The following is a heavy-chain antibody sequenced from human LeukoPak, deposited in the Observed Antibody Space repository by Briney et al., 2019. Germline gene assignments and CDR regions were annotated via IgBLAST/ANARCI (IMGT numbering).Heavy chain of an antibody. V-gene: IGHV6-1*01. Sequence: SQTLSLTCAISGDSVSSNSAAWNWIRQSPSRGLEWLGRTYYRSKWYNDYAVSVKSRITINPDTSKNQFSLQLNSVTPEDTAVYYCARSLGYYSSSWPYFDYWGQGTLVTVSS. D-gene: IGHD6-13*01. J-gene: IGHJ4*02. CDR1: GDSVSSNSAA. CDR2: TYYRSKWYN. CDR3: ARSLGYYSSSWPYFDY.